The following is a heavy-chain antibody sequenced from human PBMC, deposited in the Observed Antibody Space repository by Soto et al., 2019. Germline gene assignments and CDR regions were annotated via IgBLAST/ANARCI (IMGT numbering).Heavy chain of an antibody. D-gene: IGHD4-4*01. V-gene: IGHV3-11*06. Sequence: QVQMVESGGGLVKPGGPLRLSCAASGFIFSHYYMGWIRQAPGKGLERVSYINPTSGHINYADSVKGRFTISRDNARNSLYLQMNSLSADATAMYYCARLPYSAYNRHFDYWGQGTLVTVSS. CDR1: GFIFSHYY. J-gene: IGHJ4*02. CDR3: ARLPYSAYNRHFDY. CDR2: INPTSGHI.